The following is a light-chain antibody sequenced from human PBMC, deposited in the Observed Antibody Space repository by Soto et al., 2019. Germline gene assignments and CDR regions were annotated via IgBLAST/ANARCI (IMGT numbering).Light chain of an antibody. V-gene: IGKV1-27*01. CDR1: HDIKKF. Sequence: DIQVTQSPYSLSASPGDRITITCRASHDIKKFLAWYQQKPGEVPHLLIYAASTLRPGVPSRFSGNGSATEFTLTIASLQPADVATYYCQKYDRAPAAFGQGTKVDVK. J-gene: IGKJ1*01. CDR2: AAS. CDR3: QKYDRAPAA.